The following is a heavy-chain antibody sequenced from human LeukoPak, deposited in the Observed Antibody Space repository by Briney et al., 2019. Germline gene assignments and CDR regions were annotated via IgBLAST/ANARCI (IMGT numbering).Heavy chain of an antibody. D-gene: IGHD5-24*01. J-gene: IGHJ4*02. CDR3: LKGGWATIGPPKD. CDR1: GFTFRSHA. V-gene: IGHV3-64D*08. CDR2: INDDGGLT. Sequence: GGSLRLSCSAAGFTFRSHAMHWVRQAPGKGLEYVSTINDDGGLTYYADSVKGGFTISRDNSKNTVYLQMNNLRPDDSAVYHCLKGGWATIGPPKDWGQGTQVSVSS.